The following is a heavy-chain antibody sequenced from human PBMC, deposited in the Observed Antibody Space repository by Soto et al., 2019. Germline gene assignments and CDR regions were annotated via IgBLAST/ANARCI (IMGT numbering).Heavy chain of an antibody. Sequence: GSGVKVSCKASGYTFTSYSMHWVRQAPGQGLEWMGIINPSGGSTSYAQKFQGRVTMTRDTSTSTVYMELSSLRSEDTAVYYCARRPYYYGMDVWGQGTTVTVSS. CDR3: ARRPYYYGMDV. CDR1: GYTFTSYS. J-gene: IGHJ6*02. V-gene: IGHV1-46*01. CDR2: INPSGGST.